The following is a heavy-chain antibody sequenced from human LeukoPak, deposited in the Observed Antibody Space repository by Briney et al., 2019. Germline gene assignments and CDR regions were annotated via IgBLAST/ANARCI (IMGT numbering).Heavy chain of an antibody. D-gene: IGHD1-26*01. CDR1: GGSISSGSYY. V-gene: IGHV4-61*02. J-gene: IGHJ4*02. CDR3: ARENSGSYYWLVDY. Sequence: SQTLSLTCTVSGGSISSGSYYWSWIRQPAGKGLEWIGRIYTSGSTNYNPSLKSRVTISVDTSKNQFSLKLSSVTAADTAVYYCARENSGSYYWLVDYWSQGTLVTVSS. CDR2: IYTSGST.